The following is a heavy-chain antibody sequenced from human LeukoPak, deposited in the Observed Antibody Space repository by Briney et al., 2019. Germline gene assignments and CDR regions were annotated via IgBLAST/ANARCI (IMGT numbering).Heavy chain of an antibody. J-gene: IGHJ4*02. D-gene: IGHD6-13*01. CDR3: ARVPGYSSSWFDY. CDR2: ISSSSSYI. Sequence: GGSLRLSCAASEFTFSSYSMSWVRQAPGKGLEWVSSISSSSSYIYYAASVKGRFTISRDNAKNSLYLQMNSLRAEDTAVYYCARVPGYSSSWFDYWGQGTLVTVSS. V-gene: IGHV3-21*01. CDR1: EFTFSSYS.